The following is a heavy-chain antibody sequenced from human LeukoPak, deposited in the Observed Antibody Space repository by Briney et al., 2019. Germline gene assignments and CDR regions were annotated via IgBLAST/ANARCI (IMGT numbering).Heavy chain of an antibody. V-gene: IGHV3-21*01. CDR3: ARLGGAARPDFDY. D-gene: IGHD6-6*01. CDR2: ISSSSSYI. J-gene: IGHJ4*02. Sequence: PGGSLRLSCAASGFTFSSYSMNWVRQAPGKGLEWVSSISSSSSYIYYADSVKGRLTISRDNAKNSLYLQMNSLRAEDTAVYYCARLGGAARPDFDYWGQGTLVTVSS. CDR1: GFTFSSYS.